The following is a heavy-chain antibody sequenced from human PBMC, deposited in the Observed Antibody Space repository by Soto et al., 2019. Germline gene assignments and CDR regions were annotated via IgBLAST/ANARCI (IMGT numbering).Heavy chain of an antibody. CDR3: ARAGYYDYVWGSPHFDY. V-gene: IGHV4-31*03. CDR2: IYYSGST. CDR1: GGSISSGGYY. Sequence: SETLSLTCTVSGGSISSGGYYWSWIRQHPGKGLEWIGYIYYSGSTYYNPSLKSRVTISVDTSKNQFSLKLSSVTAADTAVYYCARAGYYDYVWGSPHFDYWGQGTLVTVSS. D-gene: IGHD3-16*01. J-gene: IGHJ4*02.